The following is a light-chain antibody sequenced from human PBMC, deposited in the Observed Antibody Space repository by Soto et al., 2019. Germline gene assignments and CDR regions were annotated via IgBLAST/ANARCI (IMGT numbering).Light chain of an antibody. CDR2: QAS. CDR3: QQYKTHFPIT. Sequence: IQLTLSPSTLSASVRDRVTITCRASESISSWLARYQQKPGKAPKLLIYQASALEGGVPSRFSGSGSGTEFTLTISSLQPDDFATYYCQQYKTHFPITFGQGTRLEIK. CDR1: ESISSW. J-gene: IGKJ5*01. V-gene: IGKV1-5*03.